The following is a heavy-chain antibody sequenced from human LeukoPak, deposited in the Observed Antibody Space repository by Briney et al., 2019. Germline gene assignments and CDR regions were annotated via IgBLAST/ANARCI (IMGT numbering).Heavy chain of an antibody. J-gene: IGHJ4*02. CDR3: AKGLSLRLGELSLFATLDY. Sequence: GSLRLSCAASGFTFSSYAMSWVRQAPGKGLEWVSAISGSGGSTYYADSVKGRFTISRDNSKNTLYLQMNSLRAEDTAVYYCAKGLSLRLGELSLFATLDYWGQGTLVTVSS. D-gene: IGHD3-16*02. CDR2: ISGSGGST. CDR1: GFTFSSYA. V-gene: IGHV3-23*01.